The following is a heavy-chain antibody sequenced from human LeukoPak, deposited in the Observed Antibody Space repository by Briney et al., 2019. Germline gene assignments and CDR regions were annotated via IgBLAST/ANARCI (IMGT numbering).Heavy chain of an antibody. Sequence: SETLSLTCTVSGGSISSGGYYWSWIRQHPGKGLEWIGYIYYSGSTYHNPSLKSRVTISVDTSKNQFSLKLSSVTAADTAVYYCARPITVVNLWGFDYWGQGTLVTVSS. CDR1: GGSISSGGYY. J-gene: IGHJ4*02. CDR3: ARPITVVNLWGFDY. D-gene: IGHD4-23*01. CDR2: IYYSGST. V-gene: IGHV4-31*03.